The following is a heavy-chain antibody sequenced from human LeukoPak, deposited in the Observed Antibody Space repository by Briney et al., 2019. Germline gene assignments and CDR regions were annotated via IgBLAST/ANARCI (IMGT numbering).Heavy chain of an antibody. D-gene: IGHD5-12*01. J-gene: IGHJ5*02. Sequence: AGVTVSRKCSGYTFTSYGISWVRQPPAQGLEWVGLISAYNGNTNYAQKLQGTATMTTDTSTSTANMELRSLRSEDTAVYYCARVYCGYDYNWFDPWGQGTLVTVSS. V-gene: IGHV1-18*01. CDR2: ISAYNGNT. CDR3: ARVYCGYDYNWFDP. CDR1: GYTFTSYG.